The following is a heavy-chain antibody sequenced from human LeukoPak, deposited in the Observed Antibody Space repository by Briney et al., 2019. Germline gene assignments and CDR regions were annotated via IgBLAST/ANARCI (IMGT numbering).Heavy chain of an antibody. CDR3: ARHPERDGYEDY. D-gene: IGHD5-24*01. V-gene: IGHV1-69*05. CDR2: IIPSFGTA. J-gene: IGHJ4*02. CDR1: GGTFSSYA. Sequence: PKASVKVSCKASGGTFSSYAISWVRQAPGQGLEWMGGIIPSFGTANYAQKFQGRVTITTDESTSTAYMELSSLRSEDTAVYYCARHPERDGYEDYWGQGTLVTVSS.